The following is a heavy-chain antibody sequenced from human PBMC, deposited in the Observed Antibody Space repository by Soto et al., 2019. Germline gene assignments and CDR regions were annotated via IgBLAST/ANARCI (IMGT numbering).Heavy chain of an antibody. CDR2: INVGNTKT. CDR3: ARDGSSSWYNAMVV. J-gene: IGHJ6*02. D-gene: IGHD6-13*01. CDR1: GYTFTSYA. Sequence: ASVKVSWKASGYTFTSYAMHWVRQAPGQRLEWMGWINVGNTKTKYSQKFQGRVTLTSDTSASIAYMELGSLRSEDTAVYFCARDGSSSWYNAMVVWGQGTTVTVSS. V-gene: IGHV1-3*01.